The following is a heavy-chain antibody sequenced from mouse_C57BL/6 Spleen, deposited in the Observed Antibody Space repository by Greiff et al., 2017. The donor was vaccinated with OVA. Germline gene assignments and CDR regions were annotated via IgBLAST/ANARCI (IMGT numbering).Heavy chain of an antibody. D-gene: IGHD1-1*01. CDR2: INPNNGGT. J-gene: IGHJ1*03. V-gene: IGHV1-26*01. CDR3: AGGSAHWYFDV. Sequence: EVQLQQSGPELVKPGASVKISCKASGYTFTDYYMNWVKQSHGKSLEWIGDINPNNGGTSYNQKFKGKATLTVDKSSSTAYMELRSLTSEDSAVYYCAGGSAHWYFDVWGTGTTVTVSS. CDR1: GYTFTDYY.